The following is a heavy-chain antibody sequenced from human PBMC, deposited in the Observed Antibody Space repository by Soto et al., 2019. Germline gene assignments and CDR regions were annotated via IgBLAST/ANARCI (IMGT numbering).Heavy chain of an antibody. CDR2: IYYTGST. V-gene: IGHV4-59*01. CDR1: GGSTSRYF. J-gene: IGHJ4*02. Sequence: SETLSLTCTVSGGSTSRYFWSWIRQPPGKGLEWIGYIYYTGSTNCNPSLKSRVTISVDTSKNQFSLKLSSVTAADTAVYYCARAGTAMVTLDYWGQGTLVTVSS. CDR3: ARAGTAMVTLDY. D-gene: IGHD5-18*01.